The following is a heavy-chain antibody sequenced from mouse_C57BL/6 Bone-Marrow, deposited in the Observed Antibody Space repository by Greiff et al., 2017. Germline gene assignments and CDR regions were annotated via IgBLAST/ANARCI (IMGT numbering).Heavy chain of an antibody. V-gene: IGHV3-8*01. Sequence: EVQLQESGPGLAKPSQTLSLTCSVTGYSSTSDYWNWIRKFPGNKLEYMGYISYSGSTYYNPSLKSRISITRDTSKNQYYLQLNSVTTEDTATYYCARWGITTVGGAMDYWGQGTSVTVSS. CDR2: ISYSGST. D-gene: IGHD1-1*01. CDR3: ARWGITTVGGAMDY. CDR1: GYSSTSDY. J-gene: IGHJ4*01.